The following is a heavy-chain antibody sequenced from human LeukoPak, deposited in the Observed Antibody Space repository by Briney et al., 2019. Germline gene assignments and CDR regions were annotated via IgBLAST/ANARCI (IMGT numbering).Heavy chain of an antibody. D-gene: IGHD6-19*01. CDR3: APSPTSGWYGNYFDY. V-gene: IGHV2-5*01. CDR2: IYWNGDE. Sequence: ESGPTLVKPTQTLTLTCIFSGFSLGTSGVGVGWIRQPPGKALEWLALIYWNGDERYNPSLRNRIIITKDTSKNQVVLTMTNMDPVDTATYCCAPSPTSGWYGNYFDYWGQGTLVTVSS. CDR1: GFSLGTSGVG. J-gene: IGHJ4*02.